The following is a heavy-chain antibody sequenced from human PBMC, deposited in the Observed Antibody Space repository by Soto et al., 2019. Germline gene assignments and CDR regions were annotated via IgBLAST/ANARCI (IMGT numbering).Heavy chain of an antibody. Sequence: SETLSLTCTVSGGSISSGDYYWRWIRQHPGKGLEWIGYIYYSGSTYYNPSLKSRVTISVDTSKNQFSLKLSSVTAADTAVYYCARWWSGSRQGFDPWGQGTLVTV. J-gene: IGHJ5*02. D-gene: IGHD3-3*01. CDR2: IYYSGST. V-gene: IGHV4-31*03. CDR1: GGSISSGDYY. CDR3: ARWWSGSRQGFDP.